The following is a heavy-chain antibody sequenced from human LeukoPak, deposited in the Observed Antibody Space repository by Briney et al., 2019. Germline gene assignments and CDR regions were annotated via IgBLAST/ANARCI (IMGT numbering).Heavy chain of an antibody. V-gene: IGHV4-59*01. CDR2: IYYSGST. CDR3: AGRNYDFWSGYYTIPNWYFDL. CDR1: GGSISSYY. D-gene: IGHD3-3*01. J-gene: IGHJ2*01. Sequence: SETLSLTCTVSGGSISSYYWSWIRQPPGKGLEWIGYIYYSGSTNYNPSLKSRVTTSVDTSKNQFSLKLSSVTAADTAVYYCAGRNYDFWSGYYTIPNWYFDLWGRGTLVTVSA.